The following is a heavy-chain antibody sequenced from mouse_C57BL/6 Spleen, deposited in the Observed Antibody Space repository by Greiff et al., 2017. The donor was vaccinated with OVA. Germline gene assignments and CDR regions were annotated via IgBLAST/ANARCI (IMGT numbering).Heavy chain of an antibody. V-gene: IGHV1-15*01. CDR1: GYTFTDYE. CDR2: IDTETGGT. Sequence: VQLQQSGAELVRPGASVTLSCKASGYTFTDYEMHWVKQTPVHGLEWIGAIDTETGGTAYNQKFKGKAILTADKSSSTAYMELRSLTSEDSAVYYCTRWGGSSSFDYWGQGTTLTVSS. J-gene: IGHJ2*01. CDR3: TRWGGSSSFDY. D-gene: IGHD1-1*01.